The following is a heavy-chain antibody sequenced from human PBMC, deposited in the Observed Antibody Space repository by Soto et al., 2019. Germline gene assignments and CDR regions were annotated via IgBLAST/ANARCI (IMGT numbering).Heavy chain of an antibody. Sequence: PGGSLRLSCAASGFTFSDYYMSWIRQAPGKGLEWVSYISSSGSTIYYADSVKGRFTISRDNAKNSLYLQMNSLRAEDTAVYYCARLLWFGELFGFDPWGQGTLVTVSS. CDR2: ISSSGSTI. V-gene: IGHV3-11*01. CDR3: ARLLWFGELFGFDP. J-gene: IGHJ5*02. D-gene: IGHD3-10*01. CDR1: GFTFSDYY.